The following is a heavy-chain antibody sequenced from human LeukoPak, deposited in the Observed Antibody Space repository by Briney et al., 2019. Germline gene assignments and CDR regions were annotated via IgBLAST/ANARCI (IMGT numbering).Heavy chain of an antibody. CDR2: IYHSGST. CDR1: GGSLSSSNW. D-gene: IGHD3-22*01. J-gene: IGHJ4*02. V-gene: IGHV4-4*02. Sequence: SETLSLTCAVSGGSLSSSNWWSWVRQPPGKGLGWGGEIYHSGSTNYNPSLKSRVTISVDKSKNQFSLKLSSVTAADTAVYYCASKGAYYYDSSGYHYWGQGTLVTVSS. CDR3: ASKGAYYYDSSGYHY.